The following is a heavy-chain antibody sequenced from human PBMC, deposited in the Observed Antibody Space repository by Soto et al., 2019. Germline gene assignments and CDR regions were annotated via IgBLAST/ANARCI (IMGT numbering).Heavy chain of an antibody. CDR1: GFTVSSNY. CDR2: IYSAGGT. V-gene: IGHV3-53*01. CDR3: ARGRYCRGSTCRFDP. J-gene: IGHJ5*02. D-gene: IGHD2-15*01. Sequence: PGGSLRLSCAVSGFTVSSNYMTWVRQAPGKGLQWVSGIYSAGGTYYADSVKGRFTISRDNSKNMIYLQMNNVRPEDTAVYYCARGRYCRGSTCRFDPWGQGTLVTVSS.